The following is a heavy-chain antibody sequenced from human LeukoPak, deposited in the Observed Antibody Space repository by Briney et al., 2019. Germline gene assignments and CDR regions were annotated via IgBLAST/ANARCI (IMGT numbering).Heavy chain of an antibody. V-gene: IGHV4-39*07. CDR2: IYYSGST. J-gene: IGHJ3*02. D-gene: IGHD2-8*01. Sequence: KPSETLSLTCTVSGGSISIIRYYWGCIRQPPGKGLEWIGSIYYSGSTYYNPSLKSRVTISVDTSTNQFSLKLRSVTAADTAVFYCARGFGGWHAFDIWGQGTMVTVSS. CDR1: GGSISIIRYY. CDR3: ARGFGGWHAFDI.